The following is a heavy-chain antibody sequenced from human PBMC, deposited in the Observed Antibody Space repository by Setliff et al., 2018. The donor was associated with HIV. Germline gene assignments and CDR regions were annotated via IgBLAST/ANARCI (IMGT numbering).Heavy chain of an antibody. CDR3: AGSRGYFVQAD. CDR1: GLTFNRYW. Sequence: PGGSLRLSCVASGLTFNRYWMSWVRQVPGKGLEWVSNIHKDGSEKYYVDSVKGRFTISRDNTKNLLYLEMNSLRAEDTAVYYCAGSRGYFVQADWGQGTLVTVSS. CDR2: IHKDGSEK. D-gene: IGHD3-10*01. V-gene: IGHV3-7*01. J-gene: IGHJ4*02.